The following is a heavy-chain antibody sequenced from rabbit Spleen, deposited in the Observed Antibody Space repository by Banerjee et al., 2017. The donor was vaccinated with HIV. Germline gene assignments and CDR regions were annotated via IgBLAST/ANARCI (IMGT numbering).Heavy chain of an antibody. J-gene: IGHJ4*01. CDR1: GIDFTNYY. D-gene: IGHD6-1*01. CDR2: IYPAKGST. CDR3: AREVLYAAYAGFGDATIYYFDL. Sequence: QLTETGGGLVQPGGSLTLSCKASGIDFTNYYITWGRQAPGKGLEWIGIIYPAKGSTDYASWVNGRFTISSDNAQSTVDLKMTSLTAADTATYFCAREVLYAAYAGFGDATIYYFDLWGQGTLVTVS. V-gene: IGHV1S7*01.